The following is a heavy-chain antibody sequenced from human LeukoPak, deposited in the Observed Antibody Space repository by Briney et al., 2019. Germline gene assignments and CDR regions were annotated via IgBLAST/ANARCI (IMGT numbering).Heavy chain of an antibody. Sequence: PGGSLRLSCAAPGFTFSNYAMSWVRQAPGKGLEWVSLISGSGGSAYADSVKGRFTISRDNSKNTLYLQMNSLRAEDTAVYYCARDFIYDSSGSPAPLDYWGQGTLVTVSS. V-gene: IGHV3-23*01. CDR2: ISGSGGSA. J-gene: IGHJ4*02. CDR1: GFTFSNYA. D-gene: IGHD3-22*01. CDR3: ARDFIYDSSGSPAPLDY.